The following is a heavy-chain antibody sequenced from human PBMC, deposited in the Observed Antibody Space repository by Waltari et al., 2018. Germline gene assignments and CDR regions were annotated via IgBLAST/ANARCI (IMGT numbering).Heavy chain of an antibody. D-gene: IGHD4-17*01. Sequence: QVQLQESGPGLVKPSETLSLTCAVSGYSISSGYYWGWIRQPPGKGLEWIGSIYHSGRTSDNPSLKSRVTISVDTSKNQFSLKLSSVTAADTAVYYCARTLGTTNAFDIWGQGTMVTVSS. CDR3: ARTLGTTNAFDI. V-gene: IGHV4-38-2*01. CDR1: GYSISSGYY. CDR2: IYHSGRT. J-gene: IGHJ3*02.